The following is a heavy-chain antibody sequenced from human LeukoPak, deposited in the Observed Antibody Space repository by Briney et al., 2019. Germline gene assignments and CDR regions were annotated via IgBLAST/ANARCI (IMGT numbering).Heavy chain of an antibody. Sequence: PSETLSLTCTVSGGSISSYYWSWIRQPPGKGLEWIGYIYYSGSTNYNPSLKSRVTISVDTSKNQFSLKLSSVTAADTAVYYCAREVDSLGFDYWGQGTLVTVSS. D-gene: IGHD3-16*01. CDR2: IYYSGST. CDR1: GGSISSYY. V-gene: IGHV4-59*01. J-gene: IGHJ4*02. CDR3: AREVDSLGFDY.